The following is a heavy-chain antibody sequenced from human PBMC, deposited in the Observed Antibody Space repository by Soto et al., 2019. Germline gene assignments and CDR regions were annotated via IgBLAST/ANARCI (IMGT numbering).Heavy chain of an antibody. CDR2: IYHSGST. CDR3: ARGGYCSGGSCSALRNFQH. J-gene: IGHJ1*01. V-gene: IGHV4-30-2*01. Sequence: SETLSLTCAVSGGSISSGGYSWSWIRQPPGKGLEWIGYIYHSGSTYYNPSLKSRVTISVDRSKNQFSLKLSSVTAADTAVYYCARGGYCSGGSCSALRNFQHWGQGTLVTVSS. CDR1: GGSISSGGYS. D-gene: IGHD2-15*01.